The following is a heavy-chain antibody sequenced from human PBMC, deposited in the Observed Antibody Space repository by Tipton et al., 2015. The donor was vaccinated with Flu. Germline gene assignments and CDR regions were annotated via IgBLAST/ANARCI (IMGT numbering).Heavy chain of an antibody. J-gene: IGHJ3*02. D-gene: IGHD2-2*01. CDR1: GGSISSYY. CDR3: ARLCSSTSCYRGGAFDI. CDR2: IYYSGST. V-gene: IGHV4-59*07. Sequence: TLSLTCTVSGGSISSYYWSWIRQPPGKGLEWIGYIYYSGSTNYNPSLKSRVTISVDTSKNQFSLKLSSVTAADTAVYYCARLCSSTSCYRGGAFDIWGQGTMVTVSS.